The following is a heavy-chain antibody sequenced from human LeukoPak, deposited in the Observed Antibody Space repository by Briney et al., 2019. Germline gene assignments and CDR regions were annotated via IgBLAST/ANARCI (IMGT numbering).Heavy chain of an antibody. D-gene: IGHD3/OR15-3a*01. CDR1: GFTFSDYY. CDR2: ISSSSSST. CDR3: ARDFIHRTGEDNY. V-gene: IGHV3-11*05. Sequence: GGSLRPSCVASGFTFSDYYMSWIRQAPGKGLEWISYISSSSSSTNYADSVKGRFTIYRDNPKNSLYLLMNSLRAEDTAMYYCARDFIHRTGEDNYWGQGTLVTVSS. J-gene: IGHJ4*02.